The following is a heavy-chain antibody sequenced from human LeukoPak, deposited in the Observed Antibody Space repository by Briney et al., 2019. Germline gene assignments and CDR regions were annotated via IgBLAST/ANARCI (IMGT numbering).Heavy chain of an antibody. CDR3: AKTRGVYSNYYYGMDV. D-gene: IGHD3-10*01. CDR1: GFTFSSYG. V-gene: IGHV3-30*18. Sequence: GGSLRLSCAASGFTFSSYGMHWVRQAPGKGLEWVAVISYDGSNKYYADSVKGRSTISRDNSKNTLYLQMNSLRAEDTAVYYCAKTRGVYSNYYYGMDVWGQGTTVTVSS. J-gene: IGHJ6*02. CDR2: ISYDGSNK.